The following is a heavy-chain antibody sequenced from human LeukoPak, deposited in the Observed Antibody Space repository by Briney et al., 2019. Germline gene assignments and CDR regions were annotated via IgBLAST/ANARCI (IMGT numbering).Heavy chain of an antibody. CDR1: GGTTDDYG. CDR3: VQDLSSNWYSFDY. CDR2: SNWDGTNT. J-gene: IGHJ4*02. V-gene: IGHV3-20*04. Sequence: RSGGSLRLSCAASGGTTDDYGMSWVRQAPGKGLEWVSGSNWDGTNTYYAESVKGRFTISRDSAEKSLYLQMNSLKDDDTDFYYCVQDLSSNWYSFDYWGQGTLVTVSS. D-gene: IGHD6-13*01.